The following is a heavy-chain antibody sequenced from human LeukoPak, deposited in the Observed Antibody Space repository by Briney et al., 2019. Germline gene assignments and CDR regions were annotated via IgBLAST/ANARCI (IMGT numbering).Heavy chain of an antibody. V-gene: IGHV3-23*01. CDR2: IIGSADNT. CDR3: AKHSGSYFIYYVDS. Sequence: GGSLRLSWSASGFTFSSCGMRCVRHPPGGGLQWVSTIIGSADNTYYEQSVKGRLTISRDNSANTLYWQMNSLRAEDTALYYCAKHSGSYFIYYVDSWGQGTLVTVSS. CDR1: GFTFSSCG. J-gene: IGHJ4*02. D-gene: IGHD1-26*01.